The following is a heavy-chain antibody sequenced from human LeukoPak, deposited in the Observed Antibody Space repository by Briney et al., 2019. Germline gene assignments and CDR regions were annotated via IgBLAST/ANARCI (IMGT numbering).Heavy chain of an antibody. CDR1: GFTFSSHA. V-gene: IGHV3-23*01. CDR3: AKGYYYDSSGYDLPVHTKFSSFDY. CDR2: ISGSGDST. J-gene: IGHJ4*02. Sequence: GGSLRLSCAASGFTFSSHAMSWVRQAPGKRLEWVSVISGSGDSTYYADSVKGRFTISRDNSKNTLYLQMNSLRAEDTAVYYCAKGYYYDSSGYDLPVHTKFSSFDYWGQGALVTVSS. D-gene: IGHD3-22*01.